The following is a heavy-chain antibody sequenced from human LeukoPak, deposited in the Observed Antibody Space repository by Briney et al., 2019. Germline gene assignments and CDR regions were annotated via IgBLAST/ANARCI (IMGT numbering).Heavy chain of an antibody. CDR3: ARDFQNIATDY. V-gene: IGHV3-7*01. J-gene: IGHJ4*02. D-gene: IGHD2/OR15-2a*01. CDR1: GFTFRSYW. Sequence: GGSLRLSCVASGFTFRSYWMTWVRQAPGKGLDWVANIKQEGSERSYVDSVKGRFTISRDDAKSSLYLQMNSLRPEDTAVYFCARDFQNIATDYWGRGTPVTVSS. CDR2: IKQEGSER.